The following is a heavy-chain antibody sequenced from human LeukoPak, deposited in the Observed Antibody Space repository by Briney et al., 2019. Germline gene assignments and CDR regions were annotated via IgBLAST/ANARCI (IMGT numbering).Heavy chain of an antibody. J-gene: IGHJ6*03. V-gene: IGHV4-34*01. D-gene: IGHD5-18*01. CDR1: GGSFSGYY. CDR3: ARGRYSYGPQNYDYMDV. Sequence: SETLSLTCAVYGGSFSGYYWSWIRQPPGKGLEWIGEINHSGSTNYNPSLKSRVSMSVDTSKNQFSLKLSSVTAADTAVYYCARGRYSYGPQNYDYMDVWGKGTTVTISS. CDR2: INHSGST.